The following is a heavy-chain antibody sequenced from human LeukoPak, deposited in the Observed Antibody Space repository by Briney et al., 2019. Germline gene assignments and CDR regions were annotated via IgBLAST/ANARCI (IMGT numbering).Heavy chain of an antibody. V-gene: IGHV4-4*07. J-gene: IGHJ3*02. CDR2: IYTSGST. CDR3: ARGPYSYDSSGAFDI. Sequence: PSETLSLTCTFSGGSISSYYWSWIRQPAGKGLEWIGRIYTSGSTNYNPSLKSRVTMSVDTSKNQFSLKLSSVTAADTAVYFCARGPYSYDSSGAFDIWGQGTMVTVSS. CDR1: GGSISSYY. D-gene: IGHD3-22*01.